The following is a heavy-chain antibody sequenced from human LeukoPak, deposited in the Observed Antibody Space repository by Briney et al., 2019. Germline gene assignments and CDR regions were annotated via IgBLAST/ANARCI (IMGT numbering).Heavy chain of an antibody. CDR3: ARVSATYYYYMDV. V-gene: IGHV3-11*01. J-gene: IGHJ6*03. CDR1: GFTFSDYY. CDR2: ISSSGSTT. Sequence: GGSLRLSCAASGFTFSDYYMSWIRQAPGKGLEWVSYISSSGSTTYYADSVKGRFTISRDNAKNSLYLQMNSLRAEDTAVYYCARVSATYYYYMDVWGKGTTVTVSS.